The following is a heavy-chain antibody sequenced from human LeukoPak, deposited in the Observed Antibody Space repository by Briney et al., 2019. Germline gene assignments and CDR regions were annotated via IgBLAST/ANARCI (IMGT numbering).Heavy chain of an antibody. Sequence: SETLSLTCTVSGGSISSGDYYWSWIRQPPGKGLEWIGYVYYSGNTYYNPSLKSRVTKSVDASKNQFSLKLSSVTAADTAVYYCASTAVDHNWFDPWGQGTLVTVSS. CDR2: VYYSGNT. V-gene: IGHV4-30-4*01. CDR3: ASTAVDHNWFDP. CDR1: GGSISSGDYY. J-gene: IGHJ5*02. D-gene: IGHD2-21*02.